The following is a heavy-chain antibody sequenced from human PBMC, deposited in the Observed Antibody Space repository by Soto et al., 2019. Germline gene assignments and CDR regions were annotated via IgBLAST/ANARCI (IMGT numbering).Heavy chain of an antibody. CDR2: ISSSSSTI. CDR1: GFTFSSYS. CDR3: ARDKWRGRIVGATTSPHNWFDP. V-gene: IGHV3-48*02. J-gene: IGHJ5*02. D-gene: IGHD1-26*01. Sequence: GGSLRLSCAASGFTFSSYSMNWVRQAPGKGLEWVSYISSSSSTIYYADSVKGRFTISRDNAKNSLYLQMNSLRDEDTAVYYCARDKWRGRIVGATTSPHNWFDPWGQGTLVTVSS.